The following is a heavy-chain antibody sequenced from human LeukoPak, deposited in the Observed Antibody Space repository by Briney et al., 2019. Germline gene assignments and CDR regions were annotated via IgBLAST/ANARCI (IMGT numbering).Heavy chain of an antibody. J-gene: IGHJ4*02. Sequence: GGSLRLSCAASGFTSGFTFSNHAMSWVRRAPGKGLEWVSSISGSGHNTYYADSVKGRFTGSRDNSKNTLYLQMNSLKVEDTAVYHCANDLPGRVWFDFWGQGTLVTVSS. V-gene: IGHV3-23*01. CDR1: GFTFSNHA. CDR2: ISGSGHNT. CDR3: ANDLPGRVWFDF. D-gene: IGHD3-16*01.